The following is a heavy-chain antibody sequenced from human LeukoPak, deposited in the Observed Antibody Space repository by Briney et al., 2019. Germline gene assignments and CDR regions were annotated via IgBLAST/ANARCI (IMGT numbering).Heavy chain of an antibody. CDR2: IIPILGIA. J-gene: IGHJ6*02. D-gene: IGHD1-26*01. V-gene: IGHV1-69*01. Sequence: GSSVKVSCKASGGTFSSYAISWVRQAPGQGLEWMGGIIPILGIANYAQKFQGRVTITADESTSTAYMELSSLRSEDTAVYYCARAVGAQGYYYYGMDVWGQGTTVTVSS. CDR3: ARAVGAQGYYYYGMDV. CDR1: GGTFSSYA.